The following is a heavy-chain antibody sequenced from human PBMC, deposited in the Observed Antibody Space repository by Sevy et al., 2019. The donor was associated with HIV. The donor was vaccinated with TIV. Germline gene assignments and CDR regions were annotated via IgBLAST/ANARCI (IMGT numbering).Heavy chain of an antibody. CDR3: TTVFYGDYRSRYYY. CDR1: GFTFSNAW. J-gene: IGHJ4*02. V-gene: IGHV3-15*01. CDR2: IKSKTDGGTT. Sequence: GGSLRLSCAASGFTFSNAWMSWVRQAPGKGLEWVGRIKSKTDGGTTDYAAPVKGRFTISRDDSKNTPYLQMNSLKTEDTAVYYCTTVFYGDYRSRYYYWGQGTLVTVSS. D-gene: IGHD4-17*01.